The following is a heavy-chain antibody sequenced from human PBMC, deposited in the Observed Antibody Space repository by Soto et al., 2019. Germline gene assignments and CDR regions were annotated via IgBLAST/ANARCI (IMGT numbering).Heavy chain of an antibody. Sequence: QLQLQESGPGLVKPSENLSLTCTVSGGSISSSSYYWGWIRQPPGKGLEWIGSIYYSGSTYYNPSLKTRVTISVDTSKNQFSLKLSSVTAADTAVYYCARFGDSGSYLAYWGQGTLVTVSS. J-gene: IGHJ4*02. CDR1: GGSISSSSYY. CDR3: ARFGDSGSYLAY. V-gene: IGHV4-39*01. CDR2: IYYSGST. D-gene: IGHD1-26*01.